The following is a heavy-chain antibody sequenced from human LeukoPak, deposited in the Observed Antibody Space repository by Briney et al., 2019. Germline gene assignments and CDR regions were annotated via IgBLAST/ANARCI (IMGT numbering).Heavy chain of an antibody. V-gene: IGHV1-69*04. J-gene: IGHJ4*02. CDR3: ASHWGSNLFGKPLDELAFAY. D-gene: IGHD7-27*01. CDR1: GGTFSSYA. CDR2: IIPILGIA. Sequence: SVKVSCKASGGTFSSYAISWVRQAPGQGLEWMGRIIPILGIANYAQKFQGRVTITTDESTSTAYMELSSLRSEDTAVYYCASHWGSNLFGKPLDELAFAYWGQGTLVTVSS.